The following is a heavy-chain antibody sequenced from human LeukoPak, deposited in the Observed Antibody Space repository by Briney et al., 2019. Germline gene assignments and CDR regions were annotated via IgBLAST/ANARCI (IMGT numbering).Heavy chain of an antibody. V-gene: IGHV1-18*01. Sequence: ASVKVSCKASGYTFTSYGISWVRQAPGQGLEWMGWISAYNGNTNYAQKLQGRVTMTTDTSTSTAYMELRSLRSDDTAVYYCARAAEYYDFWGALFDCWGQGTLVTVSS. J-gene: IGHJ4*02. D-gene: IGHD3-3*01. CDR1: GYTFTSYG. CDR2: ISAYNGNT. CDR3: ARAAEYYDFWGALFDC.